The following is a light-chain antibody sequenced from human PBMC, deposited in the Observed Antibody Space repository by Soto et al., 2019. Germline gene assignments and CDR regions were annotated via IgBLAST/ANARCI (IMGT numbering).Light chain of an antibody. CDR2: AAS. V-gene: IGKV3D-20*02. Sequence: EIVMTQSPATLSLSPGERATLSCSASQSVSSSYLVWHQQKPGQAPRLLIYAASRRATGIPARFTGSGSGTDFTLTIRSLGPEDFAVYYCQQRYNWPPLTFGGGTKVDIK. CDR1: QSVSSSY. CDR3: QQRYNWPPLT. J-gene: IGKJ4*01.